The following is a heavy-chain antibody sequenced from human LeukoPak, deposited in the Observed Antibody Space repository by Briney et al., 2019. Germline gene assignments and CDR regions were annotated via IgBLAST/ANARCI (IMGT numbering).Heavy chain of an antibody. CDR2: IKQDGSEK. CDR1: GFTFSSYG. D-gene: IGHD2-15*01. V-gene: IGHV3-7*01. CDR3: ARPGYCSGDTCYVAFDI. Sequence: GGSLRLSCAASGFTFSSYGMHWVRQAPGKGLEWVANIKQDGSEKYYVDSVKGRFTISRDNAKNSLYLQMNSLRAEDTAVYYCARPGYCSGDTCYVAFDIWGQGTMVTVSS. J-gene: IGHJ3*02.